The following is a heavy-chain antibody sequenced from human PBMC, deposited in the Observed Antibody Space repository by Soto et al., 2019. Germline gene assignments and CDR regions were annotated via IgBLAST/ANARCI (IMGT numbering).Heavy chain of an antibody. D-gene: IGHD5-12*01. CDR1: GYAFTSYL. V-gene: IGHV1-3*04. Sequence: ASVKVSCKPSGYAFTSYLLYWVRQAPGQRLEWMGWINTGNGNTKYSQKFQGRVTITRDTSASTAYMELSSLTSEDTAGYYCASGNCGYICYHDYWGQGNLVTVSS. CDR3: ASGNCGYICYHDY. CDR2: INTGNGNT. J-gene: IGHJ4*02.